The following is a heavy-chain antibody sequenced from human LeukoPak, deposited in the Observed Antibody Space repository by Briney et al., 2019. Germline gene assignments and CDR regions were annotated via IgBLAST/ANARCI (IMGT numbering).Heavy chain of an antibody. CDR1: GFTFSSYG. CDR2: IWYDGSNK. V-gene: IGHV3-30*02. CDR3: AKKAALPPPLGDDAVDI. D-gene: IGHD3-16*01. J-gene: IGHJ3*02. Sequence: LAGGSLRLSCAASGFTFSSYGMHWVRQAPGKGLEWVAVIWYDGSNKYYADSVKGRFTISRDNSKNTLYLQMNSLRGEDTAVYYCAKKAALPPPLGDDAVDIWGQGTLVTVSS.